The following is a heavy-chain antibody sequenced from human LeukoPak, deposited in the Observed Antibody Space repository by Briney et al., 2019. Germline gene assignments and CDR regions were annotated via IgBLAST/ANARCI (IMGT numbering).Heavy chain of an antibody. D-gene: IGHD5-12*01. V-gene: IGHV1-46*01. CDR3: ARDRGGYSGYEGFDY. Sequence: GASVKVSCKASGYTFTSYYMHWVRQAPGQGLEWMGIINPSGGSTSYAQKFQGRVTMTRDMSMSTVYMELSSLRSEDTAVYYCARDRGGYSGYEGFDYWGQGTLVTVSS. J-gene: IGHJ4*02. CDR2: INPSGGST. CDR1: GYTFTSYY.